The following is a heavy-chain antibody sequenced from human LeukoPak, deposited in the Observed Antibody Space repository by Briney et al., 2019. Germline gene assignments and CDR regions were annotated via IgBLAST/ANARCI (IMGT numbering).Heavy chain of an antibody. CDR3: ARHESYGDANWFDL. D-gene: IGHD4-17*01. CDR1: GRSNNTYY. V-gene: IGHV4-59*08. CDR2: IYYNGVT. J-gene: IGHJ5*02. Sequence: MPSETLSLTCTVSGRSNNTYYCSWLRQSPGKGLEWIGYIYYNGVTNYNPSLRSRVTMSVDTSKNQFSLKLNSVTAADTAVYYCARHESYGDANWFDLWGQGTLVTVSS.